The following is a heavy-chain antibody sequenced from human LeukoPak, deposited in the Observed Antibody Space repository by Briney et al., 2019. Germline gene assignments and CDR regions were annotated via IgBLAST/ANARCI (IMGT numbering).Heavy chain of an antibody. CDR1: GGIFSSYT. Sequence: SVKVSCKASGGIFSSYTISWLRQAPGQGLEWMGRIIPILGIANYAQKFQSRLTITANKSTSTAYMELSSLRSEDTAVYYCARDRPYGSGSYYNLNAFDIWGQGTMVTVPS. D-gene: IGHD3-10*01. CDR2: IIPILGIA. CDR3: ARDRPYGSGSYYNLNAFDI. J-gene: IGHJ3*02. V-gene: IGHV1-69*04.